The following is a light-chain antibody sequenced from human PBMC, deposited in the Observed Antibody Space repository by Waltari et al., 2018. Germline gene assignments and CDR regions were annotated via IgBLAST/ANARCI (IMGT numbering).Light chain of an antibody. CDR1: SGHSSYV. Sequence: QLVLTQPPSASASLGASVKLTCTLSSGHSSYVIAWHQHHPGKGPRYLMKVNSDGSHFKGDGIPDRFSGSSSGAERYLTISSLQSEDEADYYCQTWGTGILSWVFGGGTKLTVL. V-gene: IGLV4-69*01. CDR2: VNSDGSH. CDR3: QTWGTGILSWV. J-gene: IGLJ3*02.